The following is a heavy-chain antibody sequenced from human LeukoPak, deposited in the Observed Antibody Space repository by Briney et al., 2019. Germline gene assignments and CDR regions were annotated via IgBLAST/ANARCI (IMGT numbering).Heavy chain of an antibody. D-gene: IGHD2-2*01. V-gene: IGHV1-69*05. J-gene: IGHJ5*02. Sequence: SVNVSCKASGGTFCSYAISWVRQAPGQGLEWMGGIIPIFGTANYAQKFQGRVTITTDESTSTAYMELSSLRSEDTAVYYCARDFVDCSSTSCPNWFDPWGQGTLVTVSS. CDR1: GGTFCSYA. CDR3: ARDFVDCSSTSCPNWFDP. CDR2: IIPIFGTA.